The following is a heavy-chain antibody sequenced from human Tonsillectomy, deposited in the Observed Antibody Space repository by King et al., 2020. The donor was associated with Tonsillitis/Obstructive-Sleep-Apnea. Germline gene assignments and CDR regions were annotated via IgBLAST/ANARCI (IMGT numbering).Heavy chain of an antibody. CDR2: ISWNSGSI. J-gene: IGHJ3*01. V-gene: IGHV3-9*01. CDR3: ANERIIAGSGTSGDAFDF. CDR1: GFTFDDYA. D-gene: IGHD6-13*01. Sequence: VQLVESGGGLVQPGRSLRLSCAASGFTFDDYAMYWVRQAPGKGLEWVSGISWNSGSIVYADSVKGRFTISRDNAKKSLYLQMNSLRTEDTALYYCANERIIAGSGTSGDAFDFWGQGTLVPVSS.